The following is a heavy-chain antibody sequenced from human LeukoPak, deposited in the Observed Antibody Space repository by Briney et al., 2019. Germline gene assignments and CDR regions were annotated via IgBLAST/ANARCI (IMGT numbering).Heavy chain of an antibody. D-gene: IGHD6-13*01. J-gene: IGHJ6*03. CDR3: ASFPVSSSWAYYYYYMDV. V-gene: IGHV4-39*07. CDR1: GGSISSSSYY. Sequence: PSETLSLTCTVSGGSISSSSYYWGWIRQPPGKGLEWIGSIYYSGSTNYNPSLKSRVTISVDTSKNQFSLKLSSVTAADTAVYYCASFPVSSSWAYYYYYMDVWGKGTTVTVSS. CDR2: IYYSGST.